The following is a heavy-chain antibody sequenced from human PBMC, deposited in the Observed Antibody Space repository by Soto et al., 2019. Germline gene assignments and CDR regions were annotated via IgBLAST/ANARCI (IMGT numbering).Heavy chain of an antibody. CDR3: ARDFGPRLHQLVRTEYFDY. CDR1: GFTFSSYG. J-gene: IGHJ4*02. V-gene: IGHV3-33*01. D-gene: IGHD6-6*01. Sequence: QVQLVESGGGVVQPGRSLRLSCAASGFTFSSYGMHWVRQAPGKGLEWLAVIWYDGSNKYYADSVKGRFTISRDNSKNTLYLQMNSLRAEDTAVYYCARDFGPRLHQLVRTEYFDYWGQGTLVTVSS. CDR2: IWYDGSNK.